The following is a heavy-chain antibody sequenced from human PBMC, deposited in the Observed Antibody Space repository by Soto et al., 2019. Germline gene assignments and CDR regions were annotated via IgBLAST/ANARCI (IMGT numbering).Heavy chain of an antibody. D-gene: IGHD3-10*01. J-gene: IGHJ4*02. Sequence: QVQLVQSEAELKKPGASVKVSCKASGYTFSNYDMNWVRQATGQGPEWIGWVNPNNGDTGYAQKFQGRVTLTTDISTTTSYMELTSLRSEGTAIYYCAKVSRKGSAIDFDYWGQGTLITVSS. CDR3: AKVSRKGSAIDFDY. V-gene: IGHV1-8*01. CDR1: GYTFSNYD. CDR2: VNPNNGDT.